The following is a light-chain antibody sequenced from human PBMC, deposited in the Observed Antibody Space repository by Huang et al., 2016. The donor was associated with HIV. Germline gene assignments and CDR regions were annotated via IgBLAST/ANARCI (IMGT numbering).Light chain of an antibody. CDR3: HQRSNWHYT. Sequence: EIVLTQSPATLSLSPGERATLSCRASQGVSGFLGWYQQRPGQAPRLLISDTSNRATGVPARFSGSGSGTDFTLTISSLEPEDFAVYYCHQRSNWHYTFGQGTKLEIK. CDR2: DTS. CDR1: QGVSGF. J-gene: IGKJ2*01. V-gene: IGKV3D-11*01.